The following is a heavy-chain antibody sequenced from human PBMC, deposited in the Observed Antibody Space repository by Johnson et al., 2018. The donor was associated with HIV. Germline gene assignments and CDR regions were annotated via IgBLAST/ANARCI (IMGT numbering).Heavy chain of an antibody. CDR2: IYSGGST. CDR3: VTLVVAPPFDI. Sequence: VQLVESGGDLVQPGGSLRLSCAASGFTVSRNYMSWVRQAPGKGLEWVSVIYSGGSTYYADSVKGRFTISRDNSKNTLYLQMNSLRAEDTAVYYCVTLVVAPPFDIWGQGTMVTVSS. CDR1: GFTVSRNY. D-gene: IGHD2-15*01. J-gene: IGHJ3*02. V-gene: IGHV3-66*01.